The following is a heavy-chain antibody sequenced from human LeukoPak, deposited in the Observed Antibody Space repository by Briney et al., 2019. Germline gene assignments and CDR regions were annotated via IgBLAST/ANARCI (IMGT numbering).Heavy chain of an antibody. D-gene: IGHD3-16*02. J-gene: IGHJ4*02. Sequence: GASVKVSCKASGYTFTSYDINWVRQATGQGPWWMGWMNPNSGNTGYAQKFRGRVSITRNTSISTAYMELSSLVSEDTAVYYCARLGELSSDDYWGQGTLVTVSS. CDR3: ARLGELSSDDY. V-gene: IGHV1-8*03. CDR1: GYTFTSYD. CDR2: MNPNSGNT.